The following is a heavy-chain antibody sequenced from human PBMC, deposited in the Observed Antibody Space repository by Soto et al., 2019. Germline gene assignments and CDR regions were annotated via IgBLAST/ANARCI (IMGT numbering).Heavy chain of an antibody. CDR3: TRLPMITFGGVIVPFDY. D-gene: IGHD3-16*02. Sequence: GGSLRLSCTASGFTFGDYAMSWFRQAPGKGLEWVGFIRSKAYGGTTEYAASVKGRFTISRDDSKSIAYLQMNSLKTEDTAVYYCTRLPMITFGGVIVPFDYWGQGTLVTVSS. CDR1: GFTFGDYA. J-gene: IGHJ4*02. V-gene: IGHV3-49*03. CDR2: IRSKAYGGTT.